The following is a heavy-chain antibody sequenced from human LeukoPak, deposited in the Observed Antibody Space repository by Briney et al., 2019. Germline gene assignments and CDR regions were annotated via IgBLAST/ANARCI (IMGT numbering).Heavy chain of an antibody. D-gene: IGHD3-22*01. CDR3: ARGISSGYFHDAFDI. Sequence: SETLSLTCTVSGGSISNYYWSWIRQPPGKGLQWIGYIYYTGSTNYNPSLKSRVTISVDTSKNQFSLKLSSVTAADTAVYYCARGISSGYFHDAFDIWGQGTMVTVSS. CDR2: IYYTGST. J-gene: IGHJ3*02. CDR1: GGSISNYY. V-gene: IGHV4-59*01.